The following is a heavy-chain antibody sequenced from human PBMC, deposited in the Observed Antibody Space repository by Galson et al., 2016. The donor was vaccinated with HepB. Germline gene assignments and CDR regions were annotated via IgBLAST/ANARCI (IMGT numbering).Heavy chain of an antibody. J-gene: IGHJ5*02. CDR2: IYSGGST. CDR3: ARNRHCSGGSCYGA. CDR1: GFTFSNNY. Sequence: SLRLSCAASGFTFSNNYMRWVRQAPGKGLEWVSLIYSGGSTYYADSVKGRFTISRDSSKNTLYLQMNSLRAEDTAVYYCARNRHCSGGSCYGAWGQGTLVTVSS. D-gene: IGHD2-15*01. V-gene: IGHV3-66*01.